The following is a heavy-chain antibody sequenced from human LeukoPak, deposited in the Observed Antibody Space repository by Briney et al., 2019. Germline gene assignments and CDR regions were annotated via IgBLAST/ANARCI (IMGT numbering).Heavy chain of an antibody. CDR2: SRDKGNSYTT. CDR3: ARGLSGSGDFYGMDV. V-gene: IGHV3-72*01. Sequence: PGGSLRLSCAASGFTLSEHYMDWVRQAPGKGLGWVARSRDKGNSYTTEYAASVKGRFTISRDDSGNSLYLQMNTLKTEDTAVYFCARGLSGSGDFYGMDVRGQGTTVTVSS. D-gene: IGHD6-25*01. J-gene: IGHJ6*02. CDR1: GFTLSEHY.